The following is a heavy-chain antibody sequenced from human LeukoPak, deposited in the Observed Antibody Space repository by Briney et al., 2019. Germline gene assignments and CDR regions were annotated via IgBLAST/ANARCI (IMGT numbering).Heavy chain of an antibody. J-gene: IGHJ4*02. CDR2: VYTSGST. V-gene: IGHV4-61*02. CDR1: GGSISSGSYY. D-gene: IGHD1-1*01. Sequence: SETLSLTCTVSGGSISSGSYYWSWIRQPAGKGLEWIGRVYTSGSTNYNPSLKSRVTISVDTSKNQFSLKLSSVTAADTAVYYCAREKVQLERHVLGGLDYWGQGALVTVSS. CDR3: AREKVQLERHVLGGLDY.